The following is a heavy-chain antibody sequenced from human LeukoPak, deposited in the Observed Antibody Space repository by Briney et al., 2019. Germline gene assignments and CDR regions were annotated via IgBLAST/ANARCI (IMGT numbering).Heavy chain of an antibody. CDR2: IYYSGST. D-gene: IGHD3-10*01. Sequence: PSETLSLTCTVSGGSISSYYWSWIRQSPGKGLEWIGYIYYSGSTNYNPSLKSRVTISVDTSKNQFSLKLSSVTAADTAVYYCAREADYGSGSPDTFDYWGQGTLVTVSS. CDR1: GGSISSYY. J-gene: IGHJ4*02. V-gene: IGHV4-59*01. CDR3: AREADYGSGSPDTFDY.